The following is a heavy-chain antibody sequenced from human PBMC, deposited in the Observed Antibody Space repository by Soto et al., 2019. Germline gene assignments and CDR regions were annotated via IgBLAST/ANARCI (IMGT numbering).Heavy chain of an antibody. D-gene: IGHD2-15*01. J-gene: IGHJ5*02. CDR3: ARGVVVAAKASPWFVP. V-gene: IGHV4-34*01. Sequence: HVQLQQWGAGLLKPSETLSLTCAVYGGSFSGYYWSWIRQPPGKGLEWIGEINHSGSTNYNPSLKSRVTISVDTSNNQFSLKLSSVTAADTAVYYCARGVVVAAKASPWFVPWGQGTLVTVSS. CDR1: GGSFSGYY. CDR2: INHSGST.